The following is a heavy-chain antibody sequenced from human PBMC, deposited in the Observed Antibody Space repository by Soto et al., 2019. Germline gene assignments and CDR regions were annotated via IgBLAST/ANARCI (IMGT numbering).Heavy chain of an antibody. CDR1: GFTFSSYG. Sequence: QVQLVESGGGVVQPGRSLRLSCAASGFTFSSYGMHWVRQAPGKGLEWVAVISYDGSNKYYADSVKGRFTISRDNSKEPLIVQIDSLRAVDTAVDYCAKAKAGSAYRAGMDVWGQGTTVTGSS. CDR2: ISYDGSNK. CDR3: AKAKAGSAYRAGMDV. V-gene: IGHV3-30*18. D-gene: IGHD6-13*01. J-gene: IGHJ6*02.